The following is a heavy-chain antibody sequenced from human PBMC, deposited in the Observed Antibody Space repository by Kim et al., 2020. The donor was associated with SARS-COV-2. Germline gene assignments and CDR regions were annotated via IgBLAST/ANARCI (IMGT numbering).Heavy chain of an antibody. CDR2: IYHTGST. V-gene: IGHV4-59*13. J-gene: IGHJ4*02. CDR3: ARGNLWFGDLLHYFDY. Sequence: SETLSLTCTVSGDSIISYYWTWIRQPPGKGLEWIGYIYHTGSTNYNPSLKSRVTTSVDTSKNQFSLRLSSVTAADTAVDYCARGNLWFGDLLHYFDYWGPGTLVKVSS. D-gene: IGHD3-10*01. CDR1: GDSIISYY.